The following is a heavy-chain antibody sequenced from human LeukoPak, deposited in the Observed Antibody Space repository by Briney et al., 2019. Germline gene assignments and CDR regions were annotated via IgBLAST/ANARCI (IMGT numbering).Heavy chain of an antibody. CDR2: IRKDESAK. CDR1: GFIFNNAW. CDR3: ARDGQGLHY. D-gene: IGHD4-11*01. J-gene: IGHJ4*02. Sequence: GGSLRLSCVASGFIFNNAWMTWVRQAPGKGLEWVATIRKDESAKHYVDSVKGRFTISRDNAMNSVYLQMNSLRGEDTAVYYCARDGQGLHYWGQGALVTVSS. V-gene: IGHV3-7*01.